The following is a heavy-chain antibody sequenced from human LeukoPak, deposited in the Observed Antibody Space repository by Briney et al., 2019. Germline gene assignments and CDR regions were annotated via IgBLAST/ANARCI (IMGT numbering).Heavy chain of an antibody. V-gene: IGHV4-34*01. CDR1: GGSFSGYY. CDR3: ARGRKYYYDSSGYRSRAFDI. Sequence: SETLSLTCAVYGGSFSGYYWSWIRQPPGKGLEWIGEINQSGSTNYNPSLKSRVTISVDTSKNQFSLKLSSVTAADTAVYYCARGRKYYYDSSGYRSRAFDIWGQGTMVTVSS. D-gene: IGHD3-22*01. J-gene: IGHJ3*02. CDR2: INQSGST.